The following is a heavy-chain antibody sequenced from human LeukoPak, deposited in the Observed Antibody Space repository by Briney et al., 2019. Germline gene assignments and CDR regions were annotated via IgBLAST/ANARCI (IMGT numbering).Heavy chain of an antibody. V-gene: IGHV1-2*02. CDR3: ARDRRWLQRHFDY. D-gene: IGHD5-24*01. J-gene: IGHJ4*02. Sequence: ASVKVSCKASGYTFTGYYMHWVRQAPGQGLEWMGWINPNSGGTNYAQKFQGRVTMTRDTSISTAYMELSRLRSDDTAVYYCARDRRWLQRHFDYWGQGTLVTVSS. CDR1: GYTFTGYY. CDR2: INPNSGGT.